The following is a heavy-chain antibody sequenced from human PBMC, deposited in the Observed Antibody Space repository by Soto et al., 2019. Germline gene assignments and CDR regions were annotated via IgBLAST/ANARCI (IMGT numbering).Heavy chain of an antibody. V-gene: IGHV3-30*03. CDR2: ISCYGSLK. CDR3: ATRLAEVGLIDS. Sequence: QVQLVESGGGVVQPGRSLRLSCAASGFTFSSFGMHWVRQAPGKGLEWVAVISCYGSLKRYADSVKGRFTMSRDNSTNTLYLQMNSLTAEDTAVYYCATRLAEVGLIDSWGQGTLVTVSS. J-gene: IGHJ4*02. CDR1: GFTFSSFG. D-gene: IGHD3-16*01.